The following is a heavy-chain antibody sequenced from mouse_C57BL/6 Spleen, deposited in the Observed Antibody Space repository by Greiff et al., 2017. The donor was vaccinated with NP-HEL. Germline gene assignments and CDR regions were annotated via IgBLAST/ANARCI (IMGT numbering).Heavy chain of an antibody. CDR2: IGPGSGST. J-gene: IGHJ2*01. CDR1: GYTFTDYY. D-gene: IGHD2-1*01. Sequence: QVQLQQSGAELVKPGASVKISCKASGYTFTDYYINWVKQRPGQGLEWIGKIGPGSGSTYYNEKFKGKATLTADKASSQAYRQLSSLTSEDSAVYFCARSGGNCLLDYWGQGTTLTVSS. CDR3: ARSGGNCLLDY. V-gene: IGHV1-77*01.